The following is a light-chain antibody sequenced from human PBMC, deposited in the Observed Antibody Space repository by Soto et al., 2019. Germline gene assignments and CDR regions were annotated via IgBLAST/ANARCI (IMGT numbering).Light chain of an antibody. J-gene: IGKJ2*02. Sequence: EIALTQSPGTLSLSPGERATLSCRASQSVSSSYLAWYQQKPGQAPRLLIYGASSRATGIPDRFSGSGSGTDFTLTISRLEPEDFAVYYCQQYGSSPCTFGQGTKLEI. CDR1: QSVSSSY. CDR2: GAS. V-gene: IGKV3-20*01. CDR3: QQYGSSPCT.